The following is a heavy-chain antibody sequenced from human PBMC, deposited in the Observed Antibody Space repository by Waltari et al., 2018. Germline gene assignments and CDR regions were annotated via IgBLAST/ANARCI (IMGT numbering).Heavy chain of an antibody. CDR3: ARDFGYGDLLVDY. CDR1: GYSISSGSY. CDR2: IYHRGST. D-gene: IGHD4-17*01. J-gene: IGHJ4*02. Sequence: QVQLQESGPGLVQPSETLSLTCAVSGYSISSGSYWGWVRQPPGKGLEWIGSIYHRGSTYYNPSLKSRVTISVDTSKNQFSLKLSSVTAADTAVYYCARDFGYGDLLVDYWGQGTLVTVSS. V-gene: IGHV4-38-2*02.